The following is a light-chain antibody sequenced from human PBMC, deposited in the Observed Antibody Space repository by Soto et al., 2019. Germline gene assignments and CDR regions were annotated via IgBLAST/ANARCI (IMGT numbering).Light chain of an antibody. CDR2: YDS. CDR1: NVGSKS. J-gene: IGLJ2*01. V-gene: IGLV3-21*04. CDR3: QVWDSSSDVV. Sequence: SYELTQLPSVSVAPGKTARITCGGNNVGSKSVHWYQQKPGQAPVLVIYYDSDRPSGIPERFSGSNSGNTATLTISRVEAGDEADYYCQVWDSSSDVVFGGGTKLTVL.